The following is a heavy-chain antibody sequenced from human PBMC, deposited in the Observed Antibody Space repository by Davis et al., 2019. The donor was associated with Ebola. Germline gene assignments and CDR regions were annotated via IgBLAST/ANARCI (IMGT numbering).Heavy chain of an antibody. CDR3: CLRRFSLGSPSSYYHGMDV. Sequence: GESLKISCAASGFTFTTYAMSWVRQAPGKGLEWVSGISESGGTSYYADSVKGRFTFSRDDAQNAAFLQMNNLKTEDTAVYYCCLRRFSLGSPSSYYHGMDVWGKGTIVSVSS. CDR1: GFTFTTYA. V-gene: IGHV3-23*01. D-gene: IGHD3-3*02. J-gene: IGHJ6*03. CDR2: ISESGGTS.